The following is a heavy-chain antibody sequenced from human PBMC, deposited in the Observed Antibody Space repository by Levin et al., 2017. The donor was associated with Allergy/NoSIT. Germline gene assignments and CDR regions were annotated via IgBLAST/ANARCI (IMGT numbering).Heavy chain of an antibody. CDR2: IDYIGNT. V-gene: IGHV4-59*08. Sequence: PGGSLRLSCTVSGGSISGYYWTWIRQPPGKGLEWIGNIDYIGNTYYSPSLKSRVTISVDTSKNQFFLRLSSVTAADTAVYSCAGQSLRTRNFDYWGQGALVAVSP. D-gene: IGHD3-16*01. J-gene: IGHJ4*02. CDR3: AGQSLRTRNFDY. CDR1: GGSISGYY.